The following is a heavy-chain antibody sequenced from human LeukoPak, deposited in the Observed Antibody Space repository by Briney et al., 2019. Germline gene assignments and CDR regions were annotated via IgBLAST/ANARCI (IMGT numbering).Heavy chain of an antibody. CDR1: GFTVSSNY. CDR2: IYGAGST. CDR3: ARDAGFDSSGWYRPRGYFDD. D-gene: IGHD6-19*01. J-gene: IGHJ4*02. Sequence: PWGSVRLSCAASGFTVSSNYMSWVRQAPGKGLEWVSVIYGAGSTYYADSVKGRFTISRDTSKNTLYLQMNSLRAEDTAVYYCARDAGFDSSGWYRPRGYFDDWGQATLVTVSS. V-gene: IGHV3-53*01.